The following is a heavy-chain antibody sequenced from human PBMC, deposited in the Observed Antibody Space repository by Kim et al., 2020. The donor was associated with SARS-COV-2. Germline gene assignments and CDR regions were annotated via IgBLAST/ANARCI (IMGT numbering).Heavy chain of an antibody. J-gene: IGHJ4*02. CDR2: ISAYNGNT. D-gene: IGHD3-3*01. CDR3: ARDFQRIGEHDFWSGYPNHYFDY. V-gene: IGHV1-18*04. Sequence: ASVKVSCKASGYTFTSYGISWVRQAPGQGLEWMGWISAYNGNTNYAQKLQGRVTMTTDTSTSTAYMELRSLRSDDTAVYYCARDFQRIGEHDFWSGYPNHYFDYWGQGTLVTVSS. CDR1: GYTFTSYG.